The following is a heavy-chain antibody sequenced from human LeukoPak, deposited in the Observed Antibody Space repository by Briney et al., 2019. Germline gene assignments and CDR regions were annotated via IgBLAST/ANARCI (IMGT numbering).Heavy chain of an antibody. Sequence: PSETLSLTCTVSGGSISSYYWSWIRQPPGKGLEWIGEINHSGSTNYNPSLKSRVTISVDTSKNQFSLKLSSVTAADTAVYYCARRSNYIYYYYMDVWGKGTTVTVSS. V-gene: IGHV4-34*01. CDR1: GGSISSYY. D-gene: IGHD4-11*01. CDR3: ARRSNYIYYYYMDV. CDR2: INHSGST. J-gene: IGHJ6*03.